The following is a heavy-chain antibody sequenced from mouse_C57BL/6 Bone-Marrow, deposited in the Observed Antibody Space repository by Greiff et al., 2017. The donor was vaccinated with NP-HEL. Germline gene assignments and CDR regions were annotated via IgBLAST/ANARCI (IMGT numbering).Heavy chain of an antibody. D-gene: IGHD1-1*01. Sequence: EVQLQQSGAELVRPGASVKLSCTASGFNIKDDYMHWVKQRPEQGLEWIGWIDPENGDTEYASKFQGKATITADTSSNTAYLQLSSLTSEDTAVYYCTSYYDGSNDRYFDVWGTGTTVTVSS. CDR3: TSYYDGSNDRYFDV. J-gene: IGHJ1*03. CDR1: GFNIKDDY. V-gene: IGHV14-4*01. CDR2: IDPENGDT.